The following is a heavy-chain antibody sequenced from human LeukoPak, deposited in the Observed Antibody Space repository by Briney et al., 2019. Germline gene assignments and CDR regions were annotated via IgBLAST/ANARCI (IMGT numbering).Heavy chain of an antibody. Sequence: PSETLSLTCTVSGGSISGDYWSWIRQSPGKGLEWIAYIHSGGRTSYNPSLKSRVTISVETSKNEFSLKVTSVNAADTAVYYCARDRPGGSSLDYWGQGILVTVSS. V-gene: IGHV4-59*01. J-gene: IGHJ4*02. D-gene: IGHD6-13*01. CDR1: GGSISGDY. CDR2: IHSGGRT. CDR3: ARDRPGGSSLDY.